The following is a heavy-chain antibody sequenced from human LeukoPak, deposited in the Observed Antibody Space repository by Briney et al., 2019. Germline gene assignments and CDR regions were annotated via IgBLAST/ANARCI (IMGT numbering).Heavy chain of an antibody. Sequence: PGGSLRLSCTASGFTFGNYAMSWVRQAPGKGLEWVGFIRSKAYGGTTEYAASVKGRFTISRDDSKSIAYLQMNSLKTEDTAVYYCTRASRYFDWLLYYFDYWGRGPLVTVPS. J-gene: IGHJ4*02. CDR2: IRSKAYGGTT. CDR1: GFTFGNYA. V-gene: IGHV3-49*04. D-gene: IGHD3-9*01. CDR3: TRASRYFDWLLYYFDY.